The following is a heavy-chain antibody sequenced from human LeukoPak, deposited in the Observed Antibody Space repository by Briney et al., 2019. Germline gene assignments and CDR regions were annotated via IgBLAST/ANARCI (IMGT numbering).Heavy chain of an antibody. CDR3: AKDVSYYGSGGYFNPSDY. J-gene: IGHJ4*02. V-gene: IGHV3-23*01. D-gene: IGHD3-10*01. CDR2: ISGSGGST. Sequence: GGSLRLSCAASGFTFSTYAMSWVRQAPGKGLECVSGISGSGGSTFYADSVKGRFTISRDNSKNTLYLETNSLRAEDTAVYFCAKDVSYYGSGGYFNPSDYWGQGTLVTVSS. CDR1: GFTFSTYA.